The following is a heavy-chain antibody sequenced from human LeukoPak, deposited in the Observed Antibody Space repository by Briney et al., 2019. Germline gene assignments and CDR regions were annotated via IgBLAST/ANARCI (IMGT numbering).Heavy chain of an antibody. CDR3: ATSVLPTEYFQH. Sequence: SETLSLTCAVSGYPNNSAYYWVWVRQPPGKGLEWIGSLYHPDSTYYNPSLESRVTMSVDTSRNQFSLKLSFVTAADTAVYYCATSVLPTEYFQHWGQGTLVTVSS. V-gene: IGHV4-38-2*01. CDR1: GYPNNSAYY. D-gene: IGHD3-10*01. J-gene: IGHJ1*01. CDR2: LYHPDST.